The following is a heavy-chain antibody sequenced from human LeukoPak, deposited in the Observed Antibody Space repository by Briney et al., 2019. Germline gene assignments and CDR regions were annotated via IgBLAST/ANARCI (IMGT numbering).Heavy chain of an antibody. CDR2: IKQDGGEK. V-gene: IGHV3-7*01. D-gene: IGHD3-3*01. J-gene: IGHJ4*02. CDR1: GFTISSNW. Sequence: GGSLRLSCTASGFTISSNWMSWVRQAPGRGLEWVANIKQDGGEKYYVDSVKGRFTSSRDNAKNALYMQMNSLRAEDTAIYYCARGGFGVVTHFDYWGQGTLVTVSS. CDR3: ARGGFGVVTHFDY.